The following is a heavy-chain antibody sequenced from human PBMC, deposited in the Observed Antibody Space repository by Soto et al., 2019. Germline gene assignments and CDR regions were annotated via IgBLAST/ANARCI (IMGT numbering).Heavy chain of an antibody. CDR1: GYTFTSYG. V-gene: IGHV1-18*01. J-gene: IGHJ6*03. Sequence: ASVKVSCKASGYTFTSYGISWVRQAPGQGLEWMGWISAYNGNTNYAQKLQGRVTMTTDTSTSTAYMELRSLRSDDTAVYYCATVLRYSSSWSKYYYYYMDVWGKGTTVTVSS. CDR2: ISAYNGNT. D-gene: IGHD6-13*01. CDR3: ATVLRYSSSWSKYYYYYMDV.